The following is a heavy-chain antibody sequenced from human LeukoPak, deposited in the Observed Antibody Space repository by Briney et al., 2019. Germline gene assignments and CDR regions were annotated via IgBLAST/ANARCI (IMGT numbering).Heavy chain of an antibody. D-gene: IGHD3-16*01. CDR2: IFPSHSDT. J-gene: IGHJ4*02. CDR3: ARLGTFDY. V-gene: IGHV5-51*01. CDR1: GYSFSNYW. Sequence: GESLKISCKGSGYSFSNYWIGWVRQMPGKGLEWMGIIFPSHSDTIYSPSFQGQVTISADKSISTAYLQWSSLKASDTAMYYCARLGTFDYWGRGTLVTVSS.